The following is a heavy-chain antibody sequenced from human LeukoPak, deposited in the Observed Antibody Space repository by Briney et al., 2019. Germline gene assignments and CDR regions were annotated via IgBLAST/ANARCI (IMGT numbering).Heavy chain of an antibody. CDR3: ARHTAPTGYYDSSGRIDY. V-gene: IGHV4-39*01. CDR2: IYYSGST. D-gene: IGHD3-22*01. J-gene: IGHJ4*02. CDR1: GGSISSGSYY. Sequence: SETLSLTCTVSGGSISSGSYYWGWIRQPPGKGLEWIGSIYYSGSTYYNPSLKSRVTISVDTSKNQFSLKLSSVTAADTAVYYCARHTAPTGYYDSSGRIDYWGQGTLVTVSS.